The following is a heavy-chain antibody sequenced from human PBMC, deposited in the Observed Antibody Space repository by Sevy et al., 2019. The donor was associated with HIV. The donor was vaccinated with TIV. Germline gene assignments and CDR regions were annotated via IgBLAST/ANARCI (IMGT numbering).Heavy chain of an antibody. Sequence: GGSLRLSCVASGFTFSSYAMSWVRQAPGKGLEWVSAISGSGGSTYYADSVKGRFTISRDNSKNTLYLQMNSLRAEDTAVYYCAKVKRYYDSSGYYDYFDYWGQGTLVTVSS. J-gene: IGHJ4*02. CDR3: AKVKRYYDSSGYYDYFDY. V-gene: IGHV3-23*01. CDR2: ISGSGGST. D-gene: IGHD3-22*01. CDR1: GFTFSSYA.